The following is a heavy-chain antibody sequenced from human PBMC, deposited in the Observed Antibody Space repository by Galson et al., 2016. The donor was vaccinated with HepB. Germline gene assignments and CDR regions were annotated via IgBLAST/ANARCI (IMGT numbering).Heavy chain of an antibody. CDR1: GFTLSSYA. D-gene: IGHD6-13*01. CDR2: IRGSGGCI. V-gene: IGHV3-23*01. CDR3: AKDISSSKIDY. Sequence: SLRLSCAASGFTLSSYAMNWVRQAPGKGLEWVSAIRGSGGCICYADSVKGRFTISRDNSKNTLYLQMNSLRAEDTALYYCAKDISSSKIDYWGQGTLVTVSS. J-gene: IGHJ4*02.